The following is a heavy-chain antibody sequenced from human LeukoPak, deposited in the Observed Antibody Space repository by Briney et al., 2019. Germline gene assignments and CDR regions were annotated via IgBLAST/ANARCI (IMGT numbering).Heavy chain of an antibody. CDR3: ARGRIVVVPAARYYYGMDV. Sequence: SETLSLTCTVSGGSISSYYWSWIRQPAGKGLEWIGRIYTSGSTNYNPSLKSRVTMSVDTSKNQFSLKLSSVTAADTAVYYCARGRIVVVPAARYYYGMDVWGQGTMVTVSS. CDR1: GGSISSYY. CDR2: IYTSGST. V-gene: IGHV4-4*07. J-gene: IGHJ6*02. D-gene: IGHD2-2*01.